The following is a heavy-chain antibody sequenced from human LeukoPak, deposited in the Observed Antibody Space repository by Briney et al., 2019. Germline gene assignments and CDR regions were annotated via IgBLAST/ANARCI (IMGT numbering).Heavy chain of an antibody. CDR2: INPNSGGT. J-gene: IGHJ4*02. CDR3: ARDIGSFSPGNFDY. Sequence: GASVKVSCKASGYTFTGYYMHWVRQAPGQGLEWMGWINPNSGGTNYAQKFQGRVTMTSDTSISTAYMELSRLRSDDTAVYYCARDIGSFSPGNFDYWGQGTLVTVSS. CDR1: GYTFTGYY. V-gene: IGHV1-2*02. D-gene: IGHD1-26*01.